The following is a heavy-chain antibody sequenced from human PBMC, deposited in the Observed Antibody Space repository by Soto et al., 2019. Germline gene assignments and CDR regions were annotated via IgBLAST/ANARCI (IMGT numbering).Heavy chain of an antibody. CDR3: ARGRYYYDSSGKTRDWFDP. J-gene: IGHJ5*02. D-gene: IGHD3-22*01. V-gene: IGHV4-34*01. Sequence: SETLSLTCAVYGGSFSGYYWSWIRQPPGKGLEWIGEINHSGSTNYNPSLKSRVTISVDTSKNQFSLKLSSVTAADTAVYYCARGRYYYDSSGKTRDWFDPWGQGTLVTVSS. CDR1: GGSFSGYY. CDR2: INHSGST.